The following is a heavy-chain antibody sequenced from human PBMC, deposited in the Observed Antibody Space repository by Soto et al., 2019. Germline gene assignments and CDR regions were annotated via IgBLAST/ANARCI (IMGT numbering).Heavy chain of an antibody. CDR3: ARSIYCSGGSCYPR. Sequence: PGGSLRLSCAASGSTFSSYWMSWVRQAPGKGLEWVANIKQDGSEKYYVDSVKGRFIISRDNAKNSLYLQMNSLRAEDTAVYYCARSIYCSGGSCYPRWGQGTLVTVSS. CDR2: IKQDGSEK. V-gene: IGHV3-7*03. CDR1: GSTFSSYW. J-gene: IGHJ4*02. D-gene: IGHD2-15*01.